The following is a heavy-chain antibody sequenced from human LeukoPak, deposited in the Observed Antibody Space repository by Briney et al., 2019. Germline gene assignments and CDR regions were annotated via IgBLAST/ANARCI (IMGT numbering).Heavy chain of an antibody. CDR2: ISSSSSYI. J-gene: IGHJ4*02. Sequence: PGGSLRLSCAASGFTFSSYSMNWVRQAPGKGLEWVSSISSSSSYIYYADSVKGRFTISRDNAKNSLYLQMNSLRAEDTAVYYCARDNDDSSGYYPTQFDYWGQGTLVTVSS. CDR3: ARDNDDSSGYYPTQFDY. CDR1: GFTFSSYS. V-gene: IGHV3-21*01. D-gene: IGHD3-22*01.